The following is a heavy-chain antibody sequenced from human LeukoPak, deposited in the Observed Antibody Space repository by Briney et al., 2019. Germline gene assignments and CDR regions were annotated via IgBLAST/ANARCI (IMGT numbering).Heavy chain of an antibody. Sequence: ASVKVSCKASGYTFTSYDINWVRQATGQGLEWMGWMNPNSGNTGYAQKFQGRVTMTRNTSISTAYMELSSLRSEDTAVYYCARGRVKGSSGPTAEFDYWGQGTLVTVSS. CDR3: ARGRVKGSSGPTAEFDY. CDR1: GYTFTSYD. CDR2: MNPNSGNT. D-gene: IGHD3-22*01. V-gene: IGHV1-8*01. J-gene: IGHJ4*02.